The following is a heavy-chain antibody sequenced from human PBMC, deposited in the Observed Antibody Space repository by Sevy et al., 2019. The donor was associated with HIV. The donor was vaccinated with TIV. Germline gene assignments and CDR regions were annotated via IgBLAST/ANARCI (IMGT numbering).Heavy chain of an antibody. CDR2: IRYDGSNK. CDR1: GFTFSSYG. Sequence: GRSLRLSCAASGFTFSSYGMHWVRQAPGKGLEWVAFIRYDGSNKYYADSVKGRFTISRDNSKNTLYLQMNSLRAEDTAVYYCAKDSPYCSGGSYSLFDYWGQGTLVTVSS. D-gene: IGHD2-15*01. CDR3: AKDSPYCSGGSYSLFDY. V-gene: IGHV3-30*02. J-gene: IGHJ4*02.